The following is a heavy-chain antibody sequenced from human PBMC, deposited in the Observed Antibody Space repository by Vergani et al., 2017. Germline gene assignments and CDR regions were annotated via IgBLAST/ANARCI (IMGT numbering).Heavy chain of an antibody. J-gene: IGHJ4*02. CDR1: ADSISSGSHY. CDR3: ARQKPGSGWSPGDFDD. Sequence: QLQLQQSGPGLVKPSETLFLTCTVSADSISSGSHYWGWLRQPPGKSLEWIGSIYYSGLTYYNPSLKSRVALSVDTSKNQFSLKVTSGTAADTAVYFCARQKPGSGWSPGDFDDWGQGILVTVSS. D-gene: IGHD6-19*01. CDR2: IYYSGLT. V-gene: IGHV4-39*01.